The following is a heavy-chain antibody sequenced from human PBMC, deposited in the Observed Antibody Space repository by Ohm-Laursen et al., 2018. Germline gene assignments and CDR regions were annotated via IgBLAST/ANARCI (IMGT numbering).Heavy chain of an antibody. J-gene: IGHJ4*02. CDR3: ARSTGKKTYYYDSSGRFDY. CDR2: IDYSGST. D-gene: IGHD3-22*01. V-gene: IGHV4-59*12. Sequence: SETLSLTCTASGGSISSYYWSWIRQPPGKGLEWIGYIDYSGSTNYNPSLKSRVTISVDTSKNQFSLKLSSVTAADTAVYYCARSTGKKTYYYDSSGRFDYWGQGTLVTASS. CDR1: GGSISSYY.